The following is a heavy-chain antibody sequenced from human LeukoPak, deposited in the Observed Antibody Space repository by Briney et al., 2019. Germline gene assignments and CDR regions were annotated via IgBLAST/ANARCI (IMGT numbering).Heavy chain of an antibody. D-gene: IGHD6-19*01. CDR3: AVCIAVAHTKNAFDI. Sequence: SLKVSCKASGGTFSSYSISWVRQAPGQGVEWMGRIIPIFGTANYAQKFQGRVTITTEESTSTAYMELSSLRSEDTAVYYCAVCIAVAHTKNAFDIWGQGTMVTVSS. V-gene: IGHV1-69*05. J-gene: IGHJ3*02. CDR1: GGTFSSYS. CDR2: IIPIFGTA.